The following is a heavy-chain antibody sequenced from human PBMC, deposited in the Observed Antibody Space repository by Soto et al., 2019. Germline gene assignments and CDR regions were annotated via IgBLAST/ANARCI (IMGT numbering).Heavy chain of an antibody. CDR1: GGTFSSYA. CDR2: IIPIFGTA. V-gene: IGHV1-69*01. D-gene: IGHD4-17*01. J-gene: IGHJ6*02. Sequence: QVQLVQSGAEVKKPGSSVKVSYKASGGTFSSYAISWVRQAPGQGLEWMGGIIPIFGTANYAQKFQGRVTITADESTSTAYMELSSLRSEDTAVYYCARRVGDASYYGMDVWGQGTTVTVSS. CDR3: ARRVGDASYYGMDV.